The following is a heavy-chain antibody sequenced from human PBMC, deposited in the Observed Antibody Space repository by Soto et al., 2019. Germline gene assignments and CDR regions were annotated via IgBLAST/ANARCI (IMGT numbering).Heavy chain of an antibody. J-gene: IGHJ6*03. CDR1: GYTFTSYG. V-gene: IGHV1-18*01. D-gene: IGHD3-3*01. Sequence: ASVKVSCKASGYTFTSYGISWVRQAPGQGLEWMGWISAYNGNTNYAQKLQGRVTMTTDTSTSTAYMELRSLRSDDTAVYYCARKKEDQYDFWSGNYYYYYMDVWGKGTTVTVSS. CDR2: ISAYNGNT. CDR3: ARKKEDQYDFWSGNYYYYYMDV.